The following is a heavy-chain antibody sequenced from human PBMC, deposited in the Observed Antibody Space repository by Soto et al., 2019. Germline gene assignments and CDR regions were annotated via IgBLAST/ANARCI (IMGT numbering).Heavy chain of an antibody. V-gene: IGHV3-9*01. CDR3: AKDISRGGGSMIVVEGGMDV. Sequence: EVQLVESGGGLVQPGRSLRLSCAASGFTFDDYAMHWVRQAPGKGLEWVSGISWNSGSIGYADSVKGRFTISRDNAKNSRYQQMNRLGGEGTGLYYGAKDISRGGGSMIVVEGGMDVWGQGTTVTVSS. J-gene: IGHJ6*02. D-gene: IGHD3-22*01. CDR1: GFTFDDYA. CDR2: ISWNSGSI.